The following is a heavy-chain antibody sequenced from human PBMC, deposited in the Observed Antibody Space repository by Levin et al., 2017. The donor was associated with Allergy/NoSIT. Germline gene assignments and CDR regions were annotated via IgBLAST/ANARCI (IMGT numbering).Heavy chain of an antibody. CDR3: ARTLLHPPHYFDY. J-gene: IGHJ4*02. CDR1: GFTFSDYY. V-gene: IGHV3-11*01. Sequence: LSLTCAASGFTFSDYYMSWIRQAPGKGLEWVSYISSSGSTIYYADSVKGRFTISRDNAKNSLYLQMNSLRAEDTAVYYCARTLLHPPHYFDYWGQGTLVTVSS. CDR2: ISSSGSTI.